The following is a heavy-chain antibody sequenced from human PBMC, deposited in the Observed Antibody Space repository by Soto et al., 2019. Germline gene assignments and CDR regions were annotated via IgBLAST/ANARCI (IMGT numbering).Heavy chain of an antibody. V-gene: IGHV3-7*01. CDR1: GFHFSSHW. J-gene: IGHJ5*02. Sequence: EVQLVDSGGGLVQPGGSLRLSCVASGFHFSSHWMSWVRQAPGKGLEWVANIKEDGSDKYYVDSVKGRFTISTDNAKNSLYLQMNSLRAEDTAVYYCVGVSLAGSWGQGTLVTVSS. CDR2: IKEDGSDK. CDR3: VGVSLAGS. D-gene: IGHD6-19*01.